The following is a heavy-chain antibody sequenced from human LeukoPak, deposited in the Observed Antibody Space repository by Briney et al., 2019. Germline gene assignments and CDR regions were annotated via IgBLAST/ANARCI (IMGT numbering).Heavy chain of an antibody. J-gene: IGHJ4*02. V-gene: IGHV1-18*01. Sequence: ASVKVSCKASGYTFTSYGISWVRQAPGQGLEWMGWISAYNGNTNYAQKLQGRVTMTTDTSTSTAYMELRSLRSDDTAVYYCARADCSSTSCPGFDYWGQGTLVTVSS. D-gene: IGHD2-2*01. CDR1: GYTFTSYG. CDR2: ISAYNGNT. CDR3: ARADCSSTSCPGFDY.